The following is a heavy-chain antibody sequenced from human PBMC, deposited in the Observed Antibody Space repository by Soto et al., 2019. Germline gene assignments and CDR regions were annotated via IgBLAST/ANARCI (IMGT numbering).Heavy chain of an antibody. CDR2: ITPFNGNT. V-gene: IGHV1-45*02. Sequence: SVKVSCKASGYTITYRYLHWVRQAPGQALEWMGWITPFNGNTNYAQKFQDRVTITRDRSMSTAYMELSSLRSEDTAMYYCASSSWYVSVYVKTEYAFDIWGQGTMVTVSS. D-gene: IGHD6-13*01. J-gene: IGHJ3*02. CDR3: ASSSWYVSVYVKTEYAFDI. CDR1: GYTITYRY.